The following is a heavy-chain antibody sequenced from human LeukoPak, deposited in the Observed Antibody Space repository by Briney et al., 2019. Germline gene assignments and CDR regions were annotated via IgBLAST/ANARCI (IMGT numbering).Heavy chain of an antibody. J-gene: IGHJ3*02. CDR1: GYTFTSHG. D-gene: IGHD2-2*01. Sequence: ASVKVSCKASGYTFTSHGISWVRQAPGQGLEWMGWISVHNGHTSYAQMLQGRVTMTTDTFTSTAYMELRSLRSDDTAMYYCARDLEMYCSTSSCQGPFDIWGQGTMVTVFS. CDR2: ISVHNGHT. CDR3: ARDLEMYCSTSSCQGPFDI. V-gene: IGHV1-18*04.